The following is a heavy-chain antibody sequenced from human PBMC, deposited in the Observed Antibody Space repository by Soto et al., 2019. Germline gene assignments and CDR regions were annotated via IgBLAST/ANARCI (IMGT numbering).Heavy chain of an antibody. V-gene: IGHV3-23*01. D-gene: IGHD3-22*01. Sequence: GSLRLSGAASGVNFSSYAMNWVRQAPGKGLELVSTISDTGGGTFYAGSVKGRFTISRDNSKNTLYLQMHSIRADDSAIYFCAVGRHKTSGSNTWFDPWGRGTLVTVSS. CDR2: ISDTGGGT. J-gene: IGHJ5*02. CDR3: AVGRHKTSGSNTWFDP. CDR1: GVNFSSYA.